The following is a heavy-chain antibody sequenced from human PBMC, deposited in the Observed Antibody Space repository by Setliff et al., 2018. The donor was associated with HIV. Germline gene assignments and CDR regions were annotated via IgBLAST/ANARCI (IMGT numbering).Heavy chain of an antibody. CDR1: GFTFGDYA. CDR3: ARVDMGYYYDSSGYSHFDH. Sequence: GGSLRLSCTASGFTFGDYAMSWVRQAPGKGLEWVGFIRSKAYGGTTEYAASVKDGFTVSRDDSKSIAYLQINSLKTEDTAVYYCARVDMGYYYDSSGYSHFDHWGQGTLVTVSS. J-gene: IGHJ4*02. D-gene: IGHD3-22*01. CDR2: IRSKAYGGTT. V-gene: IGHV3-49*04.